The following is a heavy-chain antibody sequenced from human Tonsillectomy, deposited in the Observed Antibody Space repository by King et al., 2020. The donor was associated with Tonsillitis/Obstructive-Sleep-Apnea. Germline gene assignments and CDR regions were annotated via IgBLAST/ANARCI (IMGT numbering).Heavy chain of an antibody. Sequence: VQLQQWGAGLLKPSETLSLTCAVSGGSFSGYYWSWIRPPPGKGLGWIGEINHSGSTKYNPSLKSRVTISVETSKKHLSLKLSLVTAADTAVYYCARAPQTRSYMDVWGKGTTVTVPS. V-gene: IGHV4-34*01. D-gene: IGHD3-3*01. CDR2: INHSGST. J-gene: IGHJ6*03. CDR1: GGSFSGYY. CDR3: ARAPQTRSYMDV.